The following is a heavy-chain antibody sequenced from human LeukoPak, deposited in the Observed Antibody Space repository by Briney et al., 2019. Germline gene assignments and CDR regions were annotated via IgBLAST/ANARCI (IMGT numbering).Heavy chain of an antibody. V-gene: IGHV3-23*01. Sequence: WGSLRLSCAASGFTFSSYGMSWVRQAPGKGLEWVSAIIGSGGSTYYAHSVKGRFTISRDNAKNSLYLQMNSLRAEDTAVYYCAKTLTLTPEDYRGQGTLVTVSS. D-gene: IGHD3-9*01. CDR1: GFTFSSYG. CDR2: IIGSGGST. CDR3: AKTLTLTPEDY. J-gene: IGHJ4*02.